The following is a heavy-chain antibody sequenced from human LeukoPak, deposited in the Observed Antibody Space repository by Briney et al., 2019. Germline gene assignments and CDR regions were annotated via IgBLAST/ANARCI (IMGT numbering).Heavy chain of an antibody. CDR1: GYTFTSYD. V-gene: IGHV1-8*01. CDR3: ARGGPYVWGSYRYFDY. D-gene: IGHD3-16*02. CDR2: MNPNSGNT. J-gene: IGHJ4*02. Sequence: ASVKVSCKASGYTFTSYDINWVRQATGQGLEWMGWMNPNSGNTGYAQKFQGRVTMTRNTSISTAYMELRSLRSDDTAVYYCARGGPYVWGSYRYFDYWGQGTLVTVSS.